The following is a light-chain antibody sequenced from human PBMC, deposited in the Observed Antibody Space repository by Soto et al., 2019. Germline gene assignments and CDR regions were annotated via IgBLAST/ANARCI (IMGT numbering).Light chain of an antibody. CDR2: RNR. J-gene: IGLJ2*01. V-gene: IGLV1-40*01. Sequence: QLVLTQPPSVSGAPGQRVTISCTGSSSNIGAGYDVHWYQHLPGTAPKVLIYRNRHRPSGVPDRFSGSKSGTSAFLAITGLQADDEADYYCQSYDISLSGVLFGGGTKLTVL. CDR1: SSNIGAGYD. CDR3: QSYDISLSGVL.